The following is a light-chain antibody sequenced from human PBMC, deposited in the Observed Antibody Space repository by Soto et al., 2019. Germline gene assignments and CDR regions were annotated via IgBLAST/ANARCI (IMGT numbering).Light chain of an antibody. V-gene: IGKV3-11*01. CDR3: QQRSIWPLT. J-gene: IGKJ3*01. CDR2: DAS. Sequence: EIVLTQSPATVSLSPGEKATLSCRAGKSFGSYLVWFQKKPGQAPRLLIYDASKRATGIPARFSGSGSGTDFTLTISSLEPEDFAVYYCQQRSIWPLTFGPGTKVDVK. CDR1: KSFGSY.